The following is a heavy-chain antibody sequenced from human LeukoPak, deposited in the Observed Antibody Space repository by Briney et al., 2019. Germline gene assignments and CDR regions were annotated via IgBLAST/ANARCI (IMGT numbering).Heavy chain of an antibody. CDR1: GGSINSYY. Sequence: KPSETLSLTCTVSGGSINSYYWNWIRQSPGKGLEWLGNIHYRGTTNYNPSLKSRVTLSLDSSKSQFALKVTSVTAADTAVYYCARDEFGDFQGFDYWGQGTRVTVSS. CDR2: IHYRGTT. D-gene: IGHD4-17*01. CDR3: ARDEFGDFQGFDY. V-gene: IGHV4-59*13. J-gene: IGHJ4*02.